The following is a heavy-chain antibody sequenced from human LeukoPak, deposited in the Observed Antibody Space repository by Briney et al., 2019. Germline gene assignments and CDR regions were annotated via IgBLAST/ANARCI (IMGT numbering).Heavy chain of an antibody. D-gene: IGHD3-3*01. J-gene: IGHJ4*02. Sequence: SETLSLTCTVSGGAISSDYWSWIRQPPGKGLEWIGYIYYSGSTNYNPSLKSRVTISVDTSKNQFSLKLSSVTPADTAIYYCARGGSLVEWSFDYWGQGHLVTVSS. CDR1: GGAISSDY. CDR3: ARGGSLVEWSFDY. V-gene: IGHV4-59*01. CDR2: IYYSGST.